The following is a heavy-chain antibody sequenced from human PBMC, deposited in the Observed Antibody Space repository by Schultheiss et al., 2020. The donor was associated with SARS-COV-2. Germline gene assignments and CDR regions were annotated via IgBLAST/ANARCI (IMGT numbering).Heavy chain of an antibody. CDR1: GYTFTNNG. J-gene: IGHJ4*02. D-gene: IGHD1-26*01. CDR2: ISAYNGNT. CDR3: ARDRRSGSYWY. Sequence: ASVKVSCKASGYTFTNNGINWVRQAPGQGLEWMGWISAYNGNTNYAQKFQGWVTMTRDTSISTAYMELSRLRSEDTAVYYCARDRRSGSYWYWGQGTLVTVSS. V-gene: IGHV1-18*01.